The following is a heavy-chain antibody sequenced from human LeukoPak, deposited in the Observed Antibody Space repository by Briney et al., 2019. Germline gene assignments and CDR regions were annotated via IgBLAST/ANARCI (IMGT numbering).Heavy chain of an antibody. CDR2: IRQDGGET. CDR1: GFTLSSHW. D-gene: IGHD6-13*01. J-gene: IGHJ5*02. CDR3: ARWRQSSTWYWLDP. V-gene: IGHV3-7*01. Sequence: GGSLRLSCAASGFTLSSHWMGWIRQAPGKGLEWVANIRQDGGETYYVDSVKGRFTISRDNAKNSLYLQMNSLRVEETAMYYCARWRQSSTWYWLDPWGQGTLVTVPP.